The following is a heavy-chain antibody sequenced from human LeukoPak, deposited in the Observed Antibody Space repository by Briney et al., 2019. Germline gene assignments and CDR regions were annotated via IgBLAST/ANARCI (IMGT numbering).Heavy chain of an antibody. J-gene: IGHJ4*02. CDR1: GGPISSSSYY. D-gene: IGHD1-1*01. CDR2: IYYSGST. CDR3: ARDGGNWSFDY. V-gene: IGHV4-61*01. Sequence: SETLSLTCTVSGGPISSSSYYWSWIRQPPGKGLEWIGYIYYSGSTNYNPSLKSRVTISVDTSKNQFSLKLSSVTAADTAVYYCARDGGNWSFDYWGQGTLVTVSS.